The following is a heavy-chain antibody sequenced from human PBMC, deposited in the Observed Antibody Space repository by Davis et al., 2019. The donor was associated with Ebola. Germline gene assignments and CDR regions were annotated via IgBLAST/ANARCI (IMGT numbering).Heavy chain of an antibody. CDR3: ARRGDGYNQNWFDP. CDR2: IYPGDSDT. D-gene: IGHD5-24*01. V-gene: IGHV5-51*01. J-gene: IGHJ5*02. CDR1: GYSFPSYW. Sequence: SCLCSGYSFPSYWIGWVRQLPGKGLEWMGIIYPGDSDTRYSPSFQGQVTISADKSISTAYLQLSSLKASDTAMYYCARRGDGYNQNWFDPWGQGTLVTVSS.